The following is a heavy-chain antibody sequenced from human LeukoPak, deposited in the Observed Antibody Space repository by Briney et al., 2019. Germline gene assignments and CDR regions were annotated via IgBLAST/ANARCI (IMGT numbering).Heavy chain of an antibody. CDR3: AKDRGDYTFDY. J-gene: IGHJ4*02. Sequence: GGSLRLSCAASGFTFSSYNMNWVRQAPGKGLEWVSSITSSSTYIYYTDSVKGRFTISRDNSKNTLYLQMNSLRAEDTAVYYCAKDRGDYTFDYWGQGTLVTVSS. CDR2: ITSSSTYI. CDR1: GFTFSSYN. V-gene: IGHV3-21*01. D-gene: IGHD4-17*01.